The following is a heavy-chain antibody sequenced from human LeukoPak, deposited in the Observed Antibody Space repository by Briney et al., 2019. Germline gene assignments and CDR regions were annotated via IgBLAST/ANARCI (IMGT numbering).Heavy chain of an antibody. D-gene: IGHD3-22*01. J-gene: IGHJ6*02. Sequence: GGSLRLSCAASGFTFNNYGMHWVRQAPGKGLVWVSRINSDGSSTNYADSVKGRFTISRDNAKNTLYLQMNSLRAEDTAVYYCARVGDSSGYYGYYYYYYGMDVWGQGTTVTVSS. CDR2: INSDGSST. CDR3: ARVGDSSGYYGYYYYYYGMDV. V-gene: IGHV3-74*01. CDR1: GFTFNNYG.